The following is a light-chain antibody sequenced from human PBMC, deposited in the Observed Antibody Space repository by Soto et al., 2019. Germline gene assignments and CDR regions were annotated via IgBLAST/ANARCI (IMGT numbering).Light chain of an antibody. Sequence: EILLTQSPSTLSLAPGEGVTLSCRASQSVTVNSLAWYQQKPGQAPRLLIYAASTRAAAVPDRFTGSGSGTDVALIISRLESEDFGVSYFQQSGVSPLTSGPGTKVDIK. CDR2: AAS. CDR3: QQSGVSPLT. V-gene: IGKV3-20*01. CDR1: QSVTVNS. J-gene: IGKJ3*01.